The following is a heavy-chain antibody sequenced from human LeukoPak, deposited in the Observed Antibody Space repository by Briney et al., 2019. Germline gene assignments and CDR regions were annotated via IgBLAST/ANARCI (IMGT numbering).Heavy chain of an antibody. Sequence: SETLSLTCTVSGGSISSSSYYWGWIRQPPGKGLKWIGSIYYSGSTYYNPSLKSRVTISVDTSKNQFSLKLSSVTAADTAVYYCARDTQVYYDFWSGYYTRWFDPWGQGTLVTVSS. J-gene: IGHJ5*02. CDR1: GGSISSSSYY. CDR3: ARDTQVYYDFWSGYYTRWFDP. CDR2: IYYSGST. D-gene: IGHD3-3*01. V-gene: IGHV4-39*07.